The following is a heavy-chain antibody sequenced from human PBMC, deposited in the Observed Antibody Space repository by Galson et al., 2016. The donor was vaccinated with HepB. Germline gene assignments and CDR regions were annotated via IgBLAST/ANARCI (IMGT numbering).Heavy chain of an antibody. CDR3: ARRGSKEKGYFDL. D-gene: IGHD6-13*01. V-gene: IGHV6-1*01. J-gene: IGHJ2*01. Sequence: CAISGDSVSSDSAAWNWIRQSPSRGLEWLGRTYYRSKWYNDYAVSVKSRMTINPDTSKNQFSLQLNSVTPEDTAVYYCARRGSKEKGYFDLWGRGTLVTVSP. CDR2: TYYRSKWYN. CDR1: GDSVSSDSAA.